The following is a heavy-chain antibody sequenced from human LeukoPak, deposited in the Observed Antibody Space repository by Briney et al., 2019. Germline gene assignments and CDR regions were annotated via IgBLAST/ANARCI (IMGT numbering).Heavy chain of an antibody. CDR3: ARSIIVVVAAGALDI. J-gene: IGHJ3*02. CDR1: GDSISSYY. CDR2: TYYSGNT. Sequence: SETLSLTCTVSGDSISSYYWSWIRQPPGKGLEWIGYTYYSGNTNSNPSLKSRVTISVDTTKNQFSLKLSSVTAADTAVYYCARSIIVVVAAGALDIWGQGTMVTVSS. D-gene: IGHD2-21*02. V-gene: IGHV4-59*08.